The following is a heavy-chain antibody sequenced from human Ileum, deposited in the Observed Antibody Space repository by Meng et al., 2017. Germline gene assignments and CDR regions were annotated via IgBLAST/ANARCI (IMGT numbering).Heavy chain of an antibody. Sequence: VKREESGPGLGKPSGHLSPTCALSGASISTNGWNWVRQPPGKGLEWIGEIYHSGAFNYNPSLRSRVTISVDKSKNQLSLKLGSLTAADTAVYYCARGAIGTRPFDYWGQGTLVTVSS. D-gene: IGHD2-21*01. V-gene: IGHV4-4*02. CDR3: ARGAIGTRPFDY. J-gene: IGHJ4*02. CDR1: GASISTNG. CDR2: IYHSGAF.